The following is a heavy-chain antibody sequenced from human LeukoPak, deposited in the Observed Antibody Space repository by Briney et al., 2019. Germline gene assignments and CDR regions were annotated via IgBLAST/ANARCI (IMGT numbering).Heavy chain of an antibody. V-gene: IGHV3-43*02. D-gene: IGHD3-22*01. J-gene: IGHJ4*02. CDR3: AKENYDSSGYYWLYFDY. CDR2: ISGDGGST. Sequence: GGSLRLSCAASGFTFDDYAMHWVRQAPGKGLEWVSLISGDGGSTYYADSVKGRFTISRDNSKNSLYLQMNSLRTEDTALYYCAKENYDSSGYYWLYFDYWGQGTPVTVSS. CDR1: GFTFDDYA.